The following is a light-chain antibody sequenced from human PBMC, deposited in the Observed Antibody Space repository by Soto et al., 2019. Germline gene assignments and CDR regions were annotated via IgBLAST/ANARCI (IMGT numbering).Light chain of an antibody. J-gene: IGLJ1*01. CDR3: SSYTSSSLYV. CDR2: DVC. Sequence: QSALTQPASVSGSPGQSITISCTGTSSDVGGYNYVSWYQQHPGKAPKLMIYDVCNRPSGVSNRFSGSKSGNTASLTISGLQAEDEADYYCSSYTSSSLYVFGTGTKVTVL. V-gene: IGLV2-14*01. CDR1: SSDVGGYNY.